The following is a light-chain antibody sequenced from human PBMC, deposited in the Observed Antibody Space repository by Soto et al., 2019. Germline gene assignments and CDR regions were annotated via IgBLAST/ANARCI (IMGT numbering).Light chain of an antibody. Sequence: QSALTQPPSASGSPGQSVTISCTGTSSDIGHYNYVSWYQQHPGKAPKLMIFEVSKRPSGVPDRFSGSKSGNTASLTVSGLQAEDEADYYCSSYGGNSTLVFGGGTKLTVL. V-gene: IGLV2-8*01. CDR1: SSDIGHYNY. CDR3: SSYGGNSTLV. CDR2: EVS. J-gene: IGLJ3*02.